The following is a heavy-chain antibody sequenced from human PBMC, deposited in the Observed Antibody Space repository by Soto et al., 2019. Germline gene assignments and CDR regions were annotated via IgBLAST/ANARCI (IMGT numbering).Heavy chain of an antibody. Sequence: SGPTLVNPTETLTLTCTVSGFSLNDTRMGVTWIRQPPGKALEWLAHIFSNEQKDYISPLRRRLTIFPGTSKTHVVLKLTNMDPVDTATYYCVRVRGPCYIYGVTDYCGRETLVTVAS. CDR3: VRVRGPCYIYGVTDY. V-gene: IGHV2-26*01. CDR2: IFSNEQK. CDR1: GFSLNDTRMG. D-gene: IGHD2-2*02. J-gene: IGHJ4*02.